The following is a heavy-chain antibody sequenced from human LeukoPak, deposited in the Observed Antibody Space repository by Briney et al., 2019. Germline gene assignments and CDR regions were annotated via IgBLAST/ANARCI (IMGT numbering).Heavy chain of an antibody. V-gene: IGHV1-46*01. D-gene: IGHD6-13*01. CDR2: INPSGGST. Sequence: GASVRVSFKASGYTFTIYYMHWGRQAPGEGGEWMGLINPSGGSTSYAQKFQGRVTITRDTSTSTVYMELSSLRSEDTAVYYCALRPAGTSYGMDVWGQGTTVTVSS. J-gene: IGHJ6*02. CDR1: GYTFTIYY. CDR3: ALRPAGTSYGMDV.